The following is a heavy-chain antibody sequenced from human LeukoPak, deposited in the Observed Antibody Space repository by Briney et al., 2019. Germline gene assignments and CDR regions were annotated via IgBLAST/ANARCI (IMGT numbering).Heavy chain of an antibody. V-gene: IGHV4-59*08. CDR3: ARGRSSWYF. D-gene: IGHD6-13*01. CDR2: IYYSGST. J-gene: IGHJ4*02. CDR1: GGSLSRYY. Sequence: SETLSLTCTVSGGSLSRYYWSCVRQPPGKGLEWIGYIYYSGSTNYNPSLKSRVTISVDTSKNQLSLKLSSVAAADTAVYYCARGRSSWYFWGQGTLVTVSS.